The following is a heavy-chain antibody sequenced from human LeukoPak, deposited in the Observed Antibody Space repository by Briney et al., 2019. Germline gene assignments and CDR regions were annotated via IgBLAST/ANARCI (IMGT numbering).Heavy chain of an antibody. Sequence: SETLSLTCTVSGGSISSYSWSWVRQPPGKGLEWIAYISDIGSINYNPSLKSRVTISLDTSKNQFSLKLSSVTAADTAVYYCAGHHPRNTVDFWGQGTLVTVSS. CDR1: GGSISSYS. CDR3: AGHHPRNTVDF. J-gene: IGHJ4*02. V-gene: IGHV4-59*08. CDR2: ISDIGSI. D-gene: IGHD2/OR15-2a*01.